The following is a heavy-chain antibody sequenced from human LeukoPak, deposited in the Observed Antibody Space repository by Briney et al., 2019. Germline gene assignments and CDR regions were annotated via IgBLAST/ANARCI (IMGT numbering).Heavy chain of an antibody. V-gene: IGHV4-39*02. CDR2: VSYSGTT. Sequence: SETLSLTCTVSGGSISSYYWAWIRQPPGKGLEWIGSVSYSGTTYYNPSLKSRVTISVDTSKSQFSLKLSSVTAADTAVFYCARDNLGHFDLWGRGTLVTVSS. CDR1: GGSISSYY. D-gene: IGHD7-27*01. J-gene: IGHJ2*01. CDR3: ARDNLGHFDL.